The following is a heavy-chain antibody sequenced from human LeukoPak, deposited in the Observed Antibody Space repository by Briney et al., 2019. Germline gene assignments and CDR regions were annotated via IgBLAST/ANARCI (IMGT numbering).Heavy chain of an antibody. J-gene: IGHJ5*02. CDR1: GFTFSSYA. CDR2: ISGSGGST. Sequence: PGGSLRLSCAASGFTFSSYAMSWVRQAPGKGLEWVSAISGSGGSTYYADSVKGRFTISRDNSKNTLYLQMNSLRAEDTAVYYCARDLFGEDSPDGWFDPWGQGTLVTVSS. CDR3: ARDLFGEDSPDGWFDP. D-gene: IGHD3-16*01. V-gene: IGHV3-23*01.